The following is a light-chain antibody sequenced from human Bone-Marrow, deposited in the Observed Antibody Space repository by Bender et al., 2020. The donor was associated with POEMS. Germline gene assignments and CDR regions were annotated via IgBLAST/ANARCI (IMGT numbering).Light chain of an antibody. CDR1: SSNIGAGYD. CDR2: GDT. CDR3: SSYAGSNTQYV. V-gene: IGLV1-40*01. J-gene: IGLJ1*01. Sequence: QSVLTQPPSVSEAPGQRVTISCTGSSSNIGAGYDVHWYQQLPGSAPKLLIYGDTNRPSGVPDRFFGSKSDNTASLTVSGLQAEDEADYYCSSYAGSNTQYVFGTGTKVTVL.